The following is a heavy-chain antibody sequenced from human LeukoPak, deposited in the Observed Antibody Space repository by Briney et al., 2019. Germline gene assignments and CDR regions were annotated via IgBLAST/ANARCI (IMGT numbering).Heavy chain of an antibody. CDR3: ARRALTYSSSLYYGMDV. CDR2: ISAYNGNT. D-gene: IGHD6-6*01. V-gene: IGHV1-18*01. CDR1: GYTFTSYG. Sequence: ASVKVSCKASGYTFTSYGISWVRQAPGQGLEWMGWISAYNGNTNYAQKLQGRVTMTTDTSTSTAYMELRSLRSDDTAVYYCARRALTYSSSLYYGMDVWGQGTTVTVSS. J-gene: IGHJ6*02.